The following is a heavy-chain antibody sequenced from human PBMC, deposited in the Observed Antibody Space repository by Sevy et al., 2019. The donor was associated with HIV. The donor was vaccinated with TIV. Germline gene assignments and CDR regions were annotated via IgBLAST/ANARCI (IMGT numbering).Heavy chain of an antibody. CDR3: AKSVVVTAIRPSYFDY. J-gene: IGHJ4*02. D-gene: IGHD2-21*02. V-gene: IGHV3-23*01. CDR1: GFTFSSYA. CDR2: ISGSGGST. Sequence: GGSLRLSCAASGFTFSSYAMSWVRQAPGKGLEWVSAISGSGGSTYYADSVKGRFTISRDNSKNTLYLQRNSLRAEDTAVYYCAKSVVVTAIRPSYFDYWGQGTLVTVSS.